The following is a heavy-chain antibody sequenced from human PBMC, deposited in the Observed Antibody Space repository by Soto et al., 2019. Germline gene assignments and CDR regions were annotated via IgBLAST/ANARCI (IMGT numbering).Heavy chain of an antibody. CDR1: GGSIDNSTYY. Sequence: SETLSLTCSVSGGSIDNSTYYWGWIRQPPGKGLEWIGSVYYSGSSYYSPSLKSRVTMSVDSSKNHFSLILDSVTAADTAVYYCVSINAGGWYYFDYWGQGILVTVSS. D-gene: IGHD6-19*01. CDR3: VSINAGGWYYFDY. J-gene: IGHJ4*02. CDR2: VYYSGSS. V-gene: IGHV4-39*02.